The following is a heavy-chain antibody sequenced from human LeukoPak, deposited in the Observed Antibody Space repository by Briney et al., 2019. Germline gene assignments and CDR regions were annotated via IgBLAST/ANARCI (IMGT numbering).Heavy chain of an antibody. V-gene: IGHV1-46*01. CDR3: ARRTPRSYGLDY. J-gene: IGHJ4*02. Sequence: ASVKVSCKASGYTFTSYYMHWVRQAPGQGLEGMGIINPSGGSTSYAQKFQGRVTMTRDMSTSTVYMELSSLRSEDTAVHYCARRTPRSYGLDYWGQGTLVTVSS. D-gene: IGHD5-18*01. CDR1: GYTFTSYY. CDR2: INPSGGST.